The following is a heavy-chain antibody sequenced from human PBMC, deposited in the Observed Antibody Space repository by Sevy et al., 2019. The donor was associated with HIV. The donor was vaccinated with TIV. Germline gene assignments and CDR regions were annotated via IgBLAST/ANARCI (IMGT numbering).Heavy chain of an antibody. CDR2: INVYNGNA. V-gene: IGHV1-18*01. Sequence: ASVKVSCKASGYTFTSYGINWVRQAPGQGLEWMGWINVYNGNANYAQKLQGRGTMTTDTSTSTAYMELRSLRSDDTALYYCASGEKYCSGGSCYFRLDYWGQGTLVTVSS. CDR1: GYTFTSYG. J-gene: IGHJ4*02. D-gene: IGHD2-15*01. CDR3: ASGEKYCSGGSCYFRLDY.